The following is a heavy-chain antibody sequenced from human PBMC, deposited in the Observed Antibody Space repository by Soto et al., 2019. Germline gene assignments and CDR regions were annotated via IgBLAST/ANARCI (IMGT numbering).Heavy chain of an antibody. J-gene: IGHJ6*02. CDR3: ATHHDYGGNYYYYGMDV. V-gene: IGHV1-69*12. CDR2: IIPIFGTA. Sequence: QVQLVQSGAEVKKPGSSVKVSCKASGGTFSNYAISWVRQAPGQGLEWMGGIIPIFGTANYAQKFQGRVTITADESTSTAYMELSSLRSEDTAVYYCATHHDYGGNYYYYGMDVRGQGTTVTVSS. CDR1: GGTFSNYA. D-gene: IGHD4-17*01.